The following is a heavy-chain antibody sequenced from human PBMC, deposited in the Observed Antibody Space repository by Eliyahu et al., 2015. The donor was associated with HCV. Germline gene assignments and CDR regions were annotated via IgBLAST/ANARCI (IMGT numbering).Heavy chain of an antibody. CDR2: IMPIFGRS. D-gene: IGHD2-15*01. J-gene: IGHJ4*02. Sequence: QVQLLQSGAEVKKPGSSAKVSCKASGGSFXXHAISWLRQAPGQGLXWMGGIMPIFGRSYYAQKFQGRVTITADESTSTAYMDLKSLRSDDTAVYYCAREGGDYCSGGSCFLLYWGQGTLVTVSS. V-gene: IGHV1-69*01. CDR1: GGSFXXHA. CDR3: AREGGDYCSGGSCFLLY.